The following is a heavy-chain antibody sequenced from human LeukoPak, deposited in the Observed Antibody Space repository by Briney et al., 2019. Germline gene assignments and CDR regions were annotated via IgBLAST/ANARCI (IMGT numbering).Heavy chain of an antibody. Sequence: GGSLRLSCAASGFTFSSYGMHWVRQAPGKGLEWLAFIRYDANNKYYADSVKGRFTISRDNSKNTLYLQMNSLRAEDRSVYYCAKALLPMTTLPLFDYWGQGTLVTVSS. D-gene: IGHD1-14*01. CDR1: GFTFSSYG. CDR3: AKALLPMTTLPLFDY. CDR2: IRYDANNK. V-gene: IGHV3-30*02. J-gene: IGHJ4*02.